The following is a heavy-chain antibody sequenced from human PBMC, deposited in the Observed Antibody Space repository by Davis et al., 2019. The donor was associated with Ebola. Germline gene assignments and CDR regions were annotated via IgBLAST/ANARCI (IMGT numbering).Heavy chain of an antibody. J-gene: IGHJ6*02. V-gene: IGHV3-11*04. CDR2: ISSSGSTI. CDR1: GFTFSDYY. D-gene: IGHD6-13*01. Sequence: GESLKISCAASGFTFSDYYMSWIRQAPGKGLEWVSYISSSGSTIYYADSVKGRFTISRDNSKNTLYLQMNSLRAEDTAVYYCAKDGGGAAGSYYYYYGMDVWGQGTTVTVSS. CDR3: AKDGGGAAGSYYYYYGMDV.